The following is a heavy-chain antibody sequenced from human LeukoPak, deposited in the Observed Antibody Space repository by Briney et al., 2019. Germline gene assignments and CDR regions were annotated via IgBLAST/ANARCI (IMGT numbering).Heavy chain of an antibody. V-gene: IGHV4-59*01. Sequence: SETLSLTCTVSGGPISSYYWSWIRQPPGKGLEWIGYIYYSGSTNYNPSHKSRVTISVDTSKNQFSLKLSSVTAADTAVYYCARDPYSSSSNYYYYGMDVWGQGTTVTVSS. CDR2: IYYSGST. CDR1: GGPISSYY. CDR3: ARDPYSSSSNYYYYGMDV. D-gene: IGHD6-6*01. J-gene: IGHJ6*02.